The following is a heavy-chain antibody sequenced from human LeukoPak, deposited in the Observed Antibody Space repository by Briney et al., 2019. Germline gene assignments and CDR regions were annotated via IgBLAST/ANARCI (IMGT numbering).Heavy chain of an antibody. V-gene: IGHV3-15*01. Sequence: GGSLRLSCAASGFTFSNAWMSWVRQAPGKGLEWVGRIKSKTDGGTTDYAAPVKGRFTISRDDSKNTLYLQMNSLKTEDTAGYYCTTDLTQLYGEYCSGGSCYLSDYWGQGTLVTVSS. CDR1: GFTFSNAW. CDR2: IKSKTDGGTT. D-gene: IGHD2-15*01. J-gene: IGHJ4*02. CDR3: TTDLTQLYGEYCSGGSCYLSDY.